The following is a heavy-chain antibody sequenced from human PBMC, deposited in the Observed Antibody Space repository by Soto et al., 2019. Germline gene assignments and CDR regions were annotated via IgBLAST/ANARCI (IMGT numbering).Heavy chain of an antibody. V-gene: IGHV3-66*02. CDR3: ARVPTDDYYFDY. J-gene: IGHJ4*02. D-gene: IGHD3-3*01. CDR1: GFTVSSNY. CDR2: IYSGGST. Sequence: GGSLRLSCAASGFTVSSNYMSWVRQAPGKGLEWVSVIYSGGSTYYADSVKGRFTISRDNSKNTLYLQMNSLRAEDTAVYYCARVPTDDYYFDYWGQGTLVTVSS.